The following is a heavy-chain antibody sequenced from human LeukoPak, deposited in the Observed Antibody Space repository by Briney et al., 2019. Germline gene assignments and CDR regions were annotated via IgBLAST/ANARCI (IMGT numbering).Heavy chain of an antibody. CDR2: MYSGGDT. Sequence: GGSLRLSCAASGFTVSDNYMSWVRQAPGKGLEWVSVMYSGGDTYYANSVKGRFTFSRDISKNTLYLQMNGLRTEDTAMYYCARVGEPGGTHYYMDVWGKGTTVTVSS. V-gene: IGHV3-53*01. J-gene: IGHJ6*03. CDR1: GFTVSDNY. CDR3: ARVGEPGGTHYYMDV. D-gene: IGHD1-26*01.